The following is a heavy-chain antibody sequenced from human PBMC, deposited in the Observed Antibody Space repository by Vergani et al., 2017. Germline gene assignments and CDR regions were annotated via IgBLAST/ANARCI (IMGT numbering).Heavy chain of an antibody. CDR2: IKQDGSEK. CDR3: ARXKYDIWTGWSLPADAFDI. Sequence: EVQLVESGGGLVQPGGSLRLPCAASGFTFSSYWMSWVRQAPGKGLEWVANIKQDGSEKYYVDSVKGRFTISRDNAKNSLYLQMNSLRAADTAVYYCARXKYDIWTGWSLPADAFDIWGQGTMVTVSS. J-gene: IGHJ3*02. CDR1: GFTFSSYW. D-gene: IGHD3-9*01. V-gene: IGHV3-7*03.